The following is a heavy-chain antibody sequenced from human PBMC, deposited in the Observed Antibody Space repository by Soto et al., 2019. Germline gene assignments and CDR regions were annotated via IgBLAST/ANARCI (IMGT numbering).Heavy chain of an antibody. Sequence: SETLSLTCAVYGGSFSGYYWSWIRQPPGKGLEWIGEINHSGSTNYNPSLKSRVTISVDTSKNQFSLKLSSVTAADTAVYYCARRVDLRVWSGYSPRDNWFDPWGQGTLVTVSS. J-gene: IGHJ5*02. CDR1: GGSFSGYY. D-gene: IGHD3-3*01. V-gene: IGHV4-34*01. CDR3: ARRVDLRVWSGYSPRDNWFDP. CDR2: INHSGST.